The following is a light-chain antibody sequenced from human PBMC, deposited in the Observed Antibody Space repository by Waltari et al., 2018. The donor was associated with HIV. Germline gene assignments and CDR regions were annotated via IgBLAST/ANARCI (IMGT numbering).Light chain of an antibody. V-gene: IGLV2-8*01. Sequence: QSALTQPPSASGSPGQSVTISCTGTSSDGGGYKYVSWYQQHPAKAPKLMIYEVSNRPSGVPDLFSGSKSGNTASLTVSVLQAEDEADYYCSSYAGSNVVFGGGTKLTAL. CDR1: SSDGGGYKY. CDR2: EVS. J-gene: IGLJ2*01. CDR3: SSYAGSNVV.